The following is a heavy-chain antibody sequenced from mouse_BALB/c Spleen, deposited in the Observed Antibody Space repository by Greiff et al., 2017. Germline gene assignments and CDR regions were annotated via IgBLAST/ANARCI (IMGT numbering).Heavy chain of an antibody. D-gene: IGHD3-2*02. V-gene: IGHV1-66*01. J-gene: IGHJ4*01. CDR3: ARQAYGYYAMDY. Sequence: VQLKESGPELVKPGASVKISCKASGYSFTSYYIHWVKQRPGQGLEWIGWIFPGSGNTKYNEKFKGKATLTADTSSSTAYMQLSSLTSEDSAVYFCARQAYGYYAMDYWGQGTSVTVSS. CDR1: GYSFTSYY. CDR2: IFPGSGNT.